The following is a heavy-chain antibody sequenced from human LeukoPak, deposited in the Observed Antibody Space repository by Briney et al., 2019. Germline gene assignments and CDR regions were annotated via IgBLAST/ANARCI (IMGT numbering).Heavy chain of an antibody. CDR1: GYTFTSYY. V-gene: IGHV1-8*03. Sequence: EASVKVSCKASGYTFTSYYMHWVRQATGQGLEWMGWMNPNSGNTGYAQKFQGRVTITRDTSISTAYMELSSLRSEDTAVYYCARGHMVRGVIITDPFDYWGQGTLVTVSS. D-gene: IGHD3-10*01. CDR3: ARGHMVRGVIITDPFDY. CDR2: MNPNSGNT. J-gene: IGHJ4*02.